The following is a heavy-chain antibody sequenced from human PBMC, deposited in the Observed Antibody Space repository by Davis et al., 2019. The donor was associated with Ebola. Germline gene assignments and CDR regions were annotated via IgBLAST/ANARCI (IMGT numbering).Heavy chain of an antibody. CDR2: IYYSGST. D-gene: IGHD6-19*01. V-gene: IGHV4-34*01. CDR1: GGSFSGYY. J-gene: IGHJ2*01. CDR3: ARLYSSGWVTDWYFDL. Sequence: SETLSLTCAVYGGSFSGYYWSWIRQPPGKGLEWIGSIYYSGSTYYNPSLKSRVTISVDTSKNQFSLKLSSVTAADTAVYYCARLYSSGWVTDWYFDLWGRGTLVTVSS.